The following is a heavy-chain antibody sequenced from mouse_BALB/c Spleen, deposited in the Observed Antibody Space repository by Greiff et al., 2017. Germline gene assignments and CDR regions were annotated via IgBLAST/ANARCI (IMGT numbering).Heavy chain of an antibody. Sequence: VQLQQSGAELVRPGALVKLSCKASGFNIKDYYMHWVKQRPEQGLEWIGWIDPENGNTIYDPKFQGKASITADTSSNTAYLQLSSLTSEDTAVYYCARSDDGYPFDYWGQGTTLTVSS. J-gene: IGHJ2*01. CDR1: GFNIKDYY. D-gene: IGHD2-3*01. CDR3: ARSDDGYPFDY. V-gene: IGHV14-1*02. CDR2: IDPENGNT.